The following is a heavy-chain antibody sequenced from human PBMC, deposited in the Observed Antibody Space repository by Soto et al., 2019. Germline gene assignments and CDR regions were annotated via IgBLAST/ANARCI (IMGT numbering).Heavy chain of an antibody. CDR3: AREQPAVRSGGGSSWYYYYYGMDV. D-gene: IGHD6-13*01. J-gene: IGHJ6*02. Sequence: ASVKVSCKASGYTFTGYYMHWVRQAPGQGLEWMGWINPNSGGTNYAQKFQGWVTMTRDTSISTAYMELSSLRSDDTAVDYCAREQPAVRSGGGSSWYYYYYGMDVWGQGTTVTVSS. CDR2: INPNSGGT. CDR1: GYTFTGYY. V-gene: IGHV1-2*04.